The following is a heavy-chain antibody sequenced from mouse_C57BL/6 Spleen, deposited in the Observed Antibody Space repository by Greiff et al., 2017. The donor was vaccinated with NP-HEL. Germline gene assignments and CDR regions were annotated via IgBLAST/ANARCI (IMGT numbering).Heavy chain of an antibody. CDR3: ASQEGLRPFAY. CDR2: IWGVGST. J-gene: IGHJ3*01. CDR1: GFSLTSYG. D-gene: IGHD2-4*01. Sequence: QVQLQQSGPGLVAPSQSLSITCTVSGFSLTSYGVDWVRQSPGKGLEWLGVIWGVGSTNYNSALKSRLSISKDNSKSQVFLKMNSLQTDDTAMYYCASQEGLRPFAYWGQGTLVTVSA. V-gene: IGHV2-6*01.